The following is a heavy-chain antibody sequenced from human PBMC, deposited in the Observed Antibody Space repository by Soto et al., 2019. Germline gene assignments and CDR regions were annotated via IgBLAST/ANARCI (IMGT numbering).Heavy chain of an antibody. J-gene: IGHJ6*03. CDR2: ISSSGSTI. Sequence: QVQLVESGGGLVKPGGSLRLSCAASGFTFSDYYMSWIRQAPGKGLEWVSYISSSGSTIYYADSVKGRFTISRDNAKNSRYLQMNSLRADDTDVYYCARSELELPAYYYYYYMDVWGKGTTVTVSS. V-gene: IGHV3-11*01. CDR1: GFTFSDYY. CDR3: ARSELELPAYYYYYYMDV. D-gene: IGHD1-7*01.